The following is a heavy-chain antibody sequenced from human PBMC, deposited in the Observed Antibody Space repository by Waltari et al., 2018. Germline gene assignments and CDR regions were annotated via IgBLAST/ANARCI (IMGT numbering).Heavy chain of an antibody. Sequence: QVQLQESGPGLVKPSQTLSLTFTVSGGSISSGSSYWSWIRQPAGKGLEWIGYIYTSGSTNYNPSLKSRVTISVDTSKNQFSLKLSSVTAADTAVYYCARVRKRVDYWGQGTLVTVSS. J-gene: IGHJ4*02. CDR3: ARVRKRVDY. V-gene: IGHV4-61*09. CDR2: IYTSGST. CDR1: GGSISSGSSY.